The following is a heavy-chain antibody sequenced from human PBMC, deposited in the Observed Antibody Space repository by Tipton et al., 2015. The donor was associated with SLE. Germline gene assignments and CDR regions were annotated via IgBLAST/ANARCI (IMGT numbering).Heavy chain of an antibody. D-gene: IGHD2-2*02. CDR2: IIPIFGTA. CDR3: ARVPDTDFDYYMDV. Sequence: QSGAEVRKSGSSVKVSCTASGDTFSSHAISWVRQAPGQGLEWMGGIIPIFGTANYAPKFQGRVTITTDESTSTTYMELSSLRSEDAAVYYCARVPDTDFDYYMDVWGNGTTVTVSS. CDR1: GDTFSSHA. J-gene: IGHJ6*03. V-gene: IGHV1-69*05.